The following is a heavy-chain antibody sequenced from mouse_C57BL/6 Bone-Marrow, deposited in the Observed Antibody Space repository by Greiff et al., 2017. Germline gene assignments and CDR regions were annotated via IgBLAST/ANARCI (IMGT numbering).Heavy chain of an antibody. Sequence: QVQLKESGPGLVAPSQSLSITCTVSGFSLTSYAIRWVRQPPGKGLEWLGLIWTGGGTNYNSTLKSRLSISKDNPKSQVFLKMNSLQTDDTARYYCARPSNLKYFDVWGTGTTVTVSS. CDR2: IWTGGGT. CDR1: GFSLTSYA. V-gene: IGHV2-9-1*01. D-gene: IGHD2-5*01. J-gene: IGHJ1*03. CDR3: ARPSNLKYFDV.